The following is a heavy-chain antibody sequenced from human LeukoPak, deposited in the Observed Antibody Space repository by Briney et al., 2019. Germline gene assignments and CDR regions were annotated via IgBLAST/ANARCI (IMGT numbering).Heavy chain of an antibody. CDR2: IWLDGSKT. CDR1: GFSFSSYG. D-gene: IGHD3-3*01. Sequence: GRSLRLSCAASGFSFSSYGMHWVRQAPGKGLEWVAVIWLDGSKTYYGDSVKGRFTISRDDSKNTLSVQMNSLRAEDTAVYYCARGGYDIWSGYRIDYWGQGALVIVSP. J-gene: IGHJ4*02. V-gene: IGHV3-33*01. CDR3: ARGGYDIWSGYRIDY.